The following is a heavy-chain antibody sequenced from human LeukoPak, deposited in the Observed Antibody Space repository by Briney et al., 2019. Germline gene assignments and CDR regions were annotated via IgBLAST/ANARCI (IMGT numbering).Heavy chain of an antibody. Sequence: GRSLRLPCAASGFTFDDYAMHWVRQAPGKGPEWVSGISWNSGSIGYADSVKGRFTISRDNAKNSLYLQMNSLRAEDTALYYCAKDIGFLEWLLSFDYWGQGTLVTVSS. CDR1: GFTFDDYA. J-gene: IGHJ4*02. CDR2: ISWNSGSI. V-gene: IGHV3-9*01. CDR3: AKDIGFLEWLLSFDY. D-gene: IGHD3-3*01.